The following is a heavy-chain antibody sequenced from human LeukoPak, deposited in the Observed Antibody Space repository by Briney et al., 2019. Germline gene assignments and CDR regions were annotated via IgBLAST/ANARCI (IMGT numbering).Heavy chain of an antibody. CDR2: ISSSSSYI. V-gene: IGHV3-21*01. J-gene: IGHJ5*02. D-gene: IGHD6-13*01. CDR1: GFTFSSYE. CDR3: ARGSWYSSSWYWFDP. Sequence: GGSLRLSCAASGFTFSSYEMNWVRQAPGKGLEWVSSISSSSSYIYYADSVKGRFTISRDNAKNSLYLQMNSLRAEDTAVYYWARGSWYSSSWYWFDPWGQGTLVTVSS.